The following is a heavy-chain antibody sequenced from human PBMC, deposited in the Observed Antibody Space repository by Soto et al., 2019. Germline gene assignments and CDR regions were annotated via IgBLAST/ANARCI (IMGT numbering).Heavy chain of an antibody. CDR3: ARAFPEIRMMEGGSFDP. V-gene: IGHV1-2*02. CDR1: AYTFTDYY. CDR2: INPNSGGS. D-gene: IGHD3-3*02. Sequence: GASVKVSCKASAYTFTDYYIHWVRQAPGQGLEWMGWINPNSGGSYFAQKFLGRVTMTRDTSITTAYMELSRLRSDDTAVYYCARAFPEIRMMEGGSFDPWGQGTVVTVSS. J-gene: IGHJ5*02.